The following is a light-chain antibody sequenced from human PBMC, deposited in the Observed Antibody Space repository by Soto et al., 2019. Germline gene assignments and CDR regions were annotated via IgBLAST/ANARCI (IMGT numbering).Light chain of an antibody. J-gene: IGKJ1*01. CDR2: GTS. V-gene: IGKV3-20*01. CDR3: QQYDESFRT. CDR1: QSVNSNY. Sequence: EIVLTQSPGTLSLSPGERATLSCRASQSVNSNYLAWYQQKPGQSPRVLMYGTSNRATGIPDRFSGSGSVTDFTLTISRLEPEDFAVYYCQQYDESFRTFGQGTKVEIK.